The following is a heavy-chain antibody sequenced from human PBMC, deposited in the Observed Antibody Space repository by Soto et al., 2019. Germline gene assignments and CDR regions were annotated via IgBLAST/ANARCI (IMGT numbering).Heavy chain of an antibody. CDR1: GFTFSNYW. CDR3: ATGGYSYGWGY. CDR2: VNPAGSGS. V-gene: IGHV3-74*01. J-gene: IGHJ4*02. Sequence: EVQLVESGGGLVQPGGSLRLSCVGSGFTFSNYWMDWVRQVPGKGPVWVSRVNPAGSGSSYADFVKGRFTVSRDNAKNTLYLERNNLSADDTAVYYCATGGYSYGWGYWGQGTLVTVSS. D-gene: IGHD5-18*01.